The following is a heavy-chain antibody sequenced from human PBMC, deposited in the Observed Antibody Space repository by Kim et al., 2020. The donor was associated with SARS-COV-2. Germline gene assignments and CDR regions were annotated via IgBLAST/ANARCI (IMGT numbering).Heavy chain of an antibody. CDR2: IKQDGSEK. D-gene: IGHD2-2*01. V-gene: IGHV3-7*01. CDR3: ARVGGWGYCSSTSCGGDFDY. Sequence: GGSLRLSCAASGFTFSSYWMSWVRQAPGKGLEWVANIKQDGSEKYYVDSVKGRFTISRDNAKNSLYLQMNSLRAEDTAVYYCARVGGWGYCSSTSCGGDFDYWGQGTLVTVSS. CDR1: GFTFSSYW. J-gene: IGHJ4*02.